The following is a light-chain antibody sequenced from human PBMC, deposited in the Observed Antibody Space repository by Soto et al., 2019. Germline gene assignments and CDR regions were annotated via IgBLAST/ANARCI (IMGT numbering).Light chain of an antibody. V-gene: IGKV1-5*01. CDR3: QQYDSSSPT. CDR1: QNLRVW. CDR2: DAS. Sequence: DIQMTQSPSTLSASVGDGVTITCRASQNLRVWLSWYQQRPGKAPQFLIYDASSLETGVPSRFSGSGSGTEFTLTIRSLQPDDFATYYCQQYDSSSPTCDQGTKLEIK. J-gene: IGKJ2*01.